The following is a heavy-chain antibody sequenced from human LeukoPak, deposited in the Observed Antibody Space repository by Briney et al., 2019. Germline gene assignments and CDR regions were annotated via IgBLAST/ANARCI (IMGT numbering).Heavy chain of an antibody. CDR1: GYTFTSYD. Sequence: ASVKVSCKASGYTFTSYDINWVRQATGQGLEWMGWMNPNSGNTGYAQKFQGRVTITRNTSISTAYMELSSLRSEDTAVYYCARGSAYYYDSSGYYPDYWGQGTLVTVSS. J-gene: IGHJ4*02. D-gene: IGHD3-22*01. V-gene: IGHV1-8*03. CDR2: MNPNSGNT. CDR3: ARGSAYYYDSSGYYPDY.